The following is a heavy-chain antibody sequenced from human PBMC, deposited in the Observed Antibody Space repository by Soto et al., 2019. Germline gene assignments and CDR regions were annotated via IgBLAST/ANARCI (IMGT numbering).Heavy chain of an antibody. CDR1: GFTFSSYA. V-gene: IGHV3-23*01. J-gene: IGHJ4*02. CDR3: AKQGRAEVYGDYGWGNFDY. D-gene: IGHD4-17*01. CDR2: ISGSGGST. Sequence: GGSLRLSCAASGFTFSSYAMSWVRQAPGKGLEWVSAISGSGGSTYYADSVKGRFTTSRDNSKNTLYLQMNSLRAEDTAVYYCAKQGRAEVYGDYGWGNFDYWGQGTLVTVSS.